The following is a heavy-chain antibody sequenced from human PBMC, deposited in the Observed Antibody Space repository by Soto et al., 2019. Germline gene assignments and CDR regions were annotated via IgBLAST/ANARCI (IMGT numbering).Heavy chain of an antibody. Sequence: GWSLRLSCAASGFTFSSYGMHWVRQAPGKGLEWVAVIWYDGSNKYYADSVKGRFTISRDNSKNTLYLQMNSLRAEDTAVYYCARSCGSGGSFYAYRGQGSLVIVSS. CDR3: ARSCGSGGSFYAY. CDR1: GFTFSSYG. V-gene: IGHV3-33*01. CDR2: IWYDGSNK. D-gene: IGHD2-15*01. J-gene: IGHJ4*02.